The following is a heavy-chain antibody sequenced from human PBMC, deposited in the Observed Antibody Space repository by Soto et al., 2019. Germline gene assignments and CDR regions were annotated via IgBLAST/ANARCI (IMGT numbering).Heavy chain of an antibody. CDR3: AKDREQWLVRSPFDY. V-gene: IGHV3-9*01. Sequence: PGGSLRLSCAASGFTFDDYAMHWVRQAPGKGLEWVSGISWNSGSIGYADSVKGRFTISRDNAKDSLYLQMNSLRAEDTALYYCAKDREQWLVRSPFDYWGQGTLVTVSP. J-gene: IGHJ4*02. D-gene: IGHD6-19*01. CDR1: GFTFDDYA. CDR2: ISWNSGSI.